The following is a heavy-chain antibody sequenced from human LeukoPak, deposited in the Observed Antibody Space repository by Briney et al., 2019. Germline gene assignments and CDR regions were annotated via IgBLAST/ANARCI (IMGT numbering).Heavy chain of an antibody. CDR2: IYYSGAT. Sequence: SETLSXTXXXXXGSISNYYWSWIRQPPGKGLEWIGHIYYSGATKYNPSLKSRITISVDTSKNQFSLMLSSVTAADTAVYYCARFGITVVRGGKYYFDYWGQGTLVTVSS. J-gene: IGHJ4*02. CDR3: ARFGITVVRGGKYYFDY. D-gene: IGHD3-10*01. V-gene: IGHV4-59*08. CDR1: XGSISNYY.